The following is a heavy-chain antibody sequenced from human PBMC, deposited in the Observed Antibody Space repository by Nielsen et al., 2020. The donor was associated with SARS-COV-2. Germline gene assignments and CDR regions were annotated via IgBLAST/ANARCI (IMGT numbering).Heavy chain of an antibody. CDR3: AKDIFGYCSGGSCYPGHDY. V-gene: IGHV3-21*01. CDR2: ISSSSSYI. J-gene: IGHJ4*02. D-gene: IGHD2-15*01. Sequence: GESLKISCAASGFTFSSYSMNWVRQAPGKGLEWVSSISSSSSYIYYADSVKGRFTISRDNAKNSLYLQMNSLRAEDTAVYYCAKDIFGYCSGGSCYPGHDYWGQGTLVTVSS. CDR1: GFTFSSYS.